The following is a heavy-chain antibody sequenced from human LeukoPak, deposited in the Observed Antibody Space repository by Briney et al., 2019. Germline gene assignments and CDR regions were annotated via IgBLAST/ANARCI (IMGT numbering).Heavy chain of an antibody. D-gene: IGHD3-22*01. V-gene: IGHV1-18*01. CDR3: ARDGRYYDSSGYRPFDY. CDR1: GYTFTSYG. Sequence: ASVKVSCKASGYTFTSYGISWARQAPGQGLEWMGWISAYNGNTNYAQKLQGRVTMTTDTSTSTAYMELRSLRSDDTAVYYCARDGRYYDSSGYRPFDYWGQGTLVTVSS. CDR2: ISAYNGNT. J-gene: IGHJ4*02.